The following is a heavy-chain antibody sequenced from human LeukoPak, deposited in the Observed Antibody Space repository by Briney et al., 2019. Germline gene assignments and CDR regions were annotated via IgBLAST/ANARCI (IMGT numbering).Heavy chain of an antibody. V-gene: IGHV4-59*01. J-gene: IGHJ5*02. Sequence: ASETLSLTCTVSGGSISSYYWSWIRQPPGKGLEWIGYIYYSGSTNYNPSLESRVTISVDTSKNQFSLKLSSVTAADTAVYYCASGLGGNTLYPWGQGTLVTVSS. CDR3: ASGLGGNTLYP. D-gene: IGHD2/OR15-2a*01. CDR2: IYYSGST. CDR1: GGSISSYY.